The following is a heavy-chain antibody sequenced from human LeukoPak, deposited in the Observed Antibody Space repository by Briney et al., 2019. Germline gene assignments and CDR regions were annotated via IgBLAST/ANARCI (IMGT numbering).Heavy chain of an antibody. D-gene: IGHD3-3*01. Sequence: HPGGSLRLSCAASGFTFSSYAMSWVRQAPGKGLEWVSAISGSGGSTYYADSVKGRFTISRDNSKNTLYLQMNSLRAEDTAVYYCAKTSGFLVWSEYYFDYWGQGTLVTVSS. V-gene: IGHV3-23*01. CDR3: AKTSGFLVWSEYYFDY. CDR2: ISGSGGST. CDR1: GFTFSSYA. J-gene: IGHJ4*02.